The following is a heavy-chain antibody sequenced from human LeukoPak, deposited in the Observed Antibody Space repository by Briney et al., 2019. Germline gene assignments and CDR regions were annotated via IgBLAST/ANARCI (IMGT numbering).Heavy chain of an antibody. CDR1: GFTFSSYG. D-gene: IGHD5-12*01. V-gene: IGHV3-33*01. CDR3: ARDGSGYATAYFDY. Sequence: GGSLRLSCAASGFTFSSYGMHWVRQAPGKGLEWVAVIWYDGSNKYYADSVKGRFTISRDNSKNTLYLQMNSLRAEDTAVYYCARDGSGYATAYFDYWGQGTLVTVSS. CDR2: IWYDGSNK. J-gene: IGHJ4*02.